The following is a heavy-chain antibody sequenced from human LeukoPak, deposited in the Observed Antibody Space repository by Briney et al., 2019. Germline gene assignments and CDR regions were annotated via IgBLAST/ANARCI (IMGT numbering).Heavy chain of an antibody. CDR1: GFTVSSNY. Sequence: GGSLRLSCAASGFTVSSNYMSWVRQAPGKGLEWVSVIYSGGSTYYADSVKCRFTISTDNSKNTLYLQMNSLRAEDTAVYYCARDRVSWFDSWGQGTLVTVSS. CDR2: IYSGGST. D-gene: IGHD3-3*01. J-gene: IGHJ5*01. CDR3: ARDRVSWFDS. V-gene: IGHV3-66*02.